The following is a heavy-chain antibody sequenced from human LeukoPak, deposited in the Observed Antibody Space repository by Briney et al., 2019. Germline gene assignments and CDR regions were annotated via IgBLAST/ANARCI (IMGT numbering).Heavy chain of an antibody. CDR3: ARRGSSGWYFDY. Sequence: SETLSFTCAVYGGSFSGYYWSWIRQPPGKGLEWIGEINHSGSTNYNPSLKSRVTISVDTSKNQFSLKLSSVTAADTAVYHCARRGSSGWYFDYWGQGTLVTVSS. D-gene: IGHD6-19*01. CDR1: GGSFSGYY. J-gene: IGHJ4*02. V-gene: IGHV4-34*01. CDR2: INHSGST.